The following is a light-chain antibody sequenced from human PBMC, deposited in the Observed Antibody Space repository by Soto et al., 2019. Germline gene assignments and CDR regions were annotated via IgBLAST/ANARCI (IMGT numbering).Light chain of an antibody. CDR2: EVS. V-gene: IGKV2D-29*01. J-gene: IGKJ1*01. Sequence: DIVMTQTPISLSVTPGQPTSISCKSSQILLHSDGKTYLSWYLQKPGQPPQLLISEVSNRFSGVPDRFSGSGSGTDFTLKISRVEADDVGVYYCMQSLELPRTFGQGTKVEIK. CDR1: QILLHSDGKTY. CDR3: MQSLELPRT.